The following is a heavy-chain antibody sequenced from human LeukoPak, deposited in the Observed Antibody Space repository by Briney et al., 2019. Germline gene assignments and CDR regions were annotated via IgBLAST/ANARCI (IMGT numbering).Heavy chain of an antibody. CDR1: GYTFTSYA. J-gene: IGHJ4*02. CDR3: AIRGATGTTFDY. V-gene: IGHV1-3*01. CDR2: INAGNGNT. D-gene: IGHD1-1*01. Sequence: ASVKVSCKASGYTFTSYAMHWVRQAPGQRLEWMGWINAGNGNTKYSQKFQGRVTITRDTSASTAYMELSSLRSEDTAVYYCAIRGATGTTFDYWGQGTLVTVSS.